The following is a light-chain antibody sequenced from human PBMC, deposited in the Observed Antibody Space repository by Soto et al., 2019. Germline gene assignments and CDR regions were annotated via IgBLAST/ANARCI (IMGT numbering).Light chain of an antibody. CDR3: SSYAGSDRYVM. V-gene: IGLV2-8*01. Sequence: QSALTQPASVSGSPGPSITISCTGTSSDVGTYNYVSWYQQHPGQAPKLMIYEVNARPSGVPDRFSGSKSGITASLTVSGLRDEYEGDYYCSSYAGSDRYVMFGGGTKLTVL. J-gene: IGLJ3*02. CDR1: SSDVGTYNY. CDR2: EVN.